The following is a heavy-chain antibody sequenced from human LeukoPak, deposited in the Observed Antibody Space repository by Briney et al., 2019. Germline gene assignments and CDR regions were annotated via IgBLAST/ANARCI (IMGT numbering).Heavy chain of an antibody. D-gene: IGHD6-13*01. CDR2: IIPIFGTA. Sequence: ASVKVSYKASGGTFSSYAISWVRQAPGQGLEWMGGIIPIFGTANYAQKFQGRVTITADKSTSTAYMELSSLRSEDTAVYYCASSSAARTYYYYMDVWGKGTTVTVS. J-gene: IGHJ6*03. CDR1: GGTFSSYA. CDR3: ASSSAARTYYYYMDV. V-gene: IGHV1-69*06.